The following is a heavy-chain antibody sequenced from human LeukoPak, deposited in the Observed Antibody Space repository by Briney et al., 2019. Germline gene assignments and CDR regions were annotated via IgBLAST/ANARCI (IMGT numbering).Heavy chain of an antibody. Sequence: ASVEVSCKASGYTFTSYGISWVRQAPGQGLEWMGWISAYNGNTNYAQKLQGRVTMTTDTSTSTAYMELRSLRSDDTAVYYCARTYYDFWSGSQNWFDPWGQGTLVTVSS. CDR2: ISAYNGNT. V-gene: IGHV1-18*01. J-gene: IGHJ5*02. D-gene: IGHD3-3*01. CDR3: ARTYYDFWSGSQNWFDP. CDR1: GYTFTSYG.